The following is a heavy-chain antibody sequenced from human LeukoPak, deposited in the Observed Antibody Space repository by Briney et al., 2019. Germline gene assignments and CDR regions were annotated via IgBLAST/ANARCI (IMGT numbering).Heavy chain of an antibody. V-gene: IGHV3-53*01. CDR1: GFTVSSNY. Sequence: PGGSLRLSCAASGFTVSSNYMSWVRQAPGKGLEWVSVIYSGGSTYYADSVKGRFTISRDNSKNTLYLQMNSLRAEDTAVYYRARPIKFSWFDPWGQGTLVTVSS. CDR3: ARPIKFSWFDP. CDR2: IYSGGST. J-gene: IGHJ5*02.